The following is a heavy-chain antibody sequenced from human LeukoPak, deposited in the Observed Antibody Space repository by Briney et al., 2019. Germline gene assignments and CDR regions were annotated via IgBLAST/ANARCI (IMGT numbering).Heavy chain of an antibody. V-gene: IGHV1-18*01. Sequence: ASVKVSCKASGYTFTSYGISWVRQAPGQGLEWMGWISAYNGNTNYAQKLQGRVTMTTDTSTSTAYMELRSLRSDDTAVYYCARVVYCDSSGYLDYWGQGTLVTVSS. D-gene: IGHD3-22*01. CDR3: ARVVYCDSSGYLDY. J-gene: IGHJ4*02. CDR2: ISAYNGNT. CDR1: GYTFTSYG.